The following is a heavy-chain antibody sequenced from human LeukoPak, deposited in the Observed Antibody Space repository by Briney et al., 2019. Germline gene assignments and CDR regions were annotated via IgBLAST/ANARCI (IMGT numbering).Heavy chain of an antibody. J-gene: IGHJ3*02. D-gene: IGHD6-13*01. V-gene: IGHV4-38-2*01. Sequence: PSETLSLTCAVSSYSISSGYYWGWIRQPPGRGLEWIGSIYHSGSTYYNPSLKSRVTISVDTSKNQFSLKLSSVTAADTAVYYCARVQGQQLVPGAFDIWGQGTMVTVSS. CDR3: ARVQGQQLVPGAFDI. CDR1: SYSISSGYY. CDR2: IYHSGST.